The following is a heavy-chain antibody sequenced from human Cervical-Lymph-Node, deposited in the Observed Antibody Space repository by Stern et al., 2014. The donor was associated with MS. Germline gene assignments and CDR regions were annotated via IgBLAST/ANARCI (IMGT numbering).Heavy chain of an antibody. D-gene: IGHD6-19*01. J-gene: IGHJ6*02. V-gene: IGHV1-24*01. CDR3: ASAVTGLNYYFHALDV. CDR2: SSPEDGET. CDR1: GYTLNGLS. Sequence: VQLVESGAEVKKPGASVKVSCKVSGYTLNGLSLHWVRQAPGEGLEWMGGSSPEDGETIFAQGLQGRVTVTEDTSTDTAYMELSSLRSEDTAVYYCASAVTGLNYYFHALDVWGQGTTVTVSS.